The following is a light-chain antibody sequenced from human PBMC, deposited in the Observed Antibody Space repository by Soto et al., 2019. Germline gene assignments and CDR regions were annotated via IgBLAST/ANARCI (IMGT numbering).Light chain of an antibody. V-gene: IGKV3-15*01. J-gene: IGKJ4*01. Sequence: EIVXTXXPXXXSXXXGEXATLSCRASQSVSSLLAWYQRKPGQAPRLLIYGASTRATGIPARFSGSGSGTEFTLTISSLQSEDFAVYYCQQYQNWPLTFGGGTKVEIK. CDR2: GAS. CDR3: QQYQNWPLT. CDR1: QSVSSL.